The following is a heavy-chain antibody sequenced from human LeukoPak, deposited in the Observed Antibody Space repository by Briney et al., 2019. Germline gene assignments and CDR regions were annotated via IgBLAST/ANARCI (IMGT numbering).Heavy chain of an antibody. CDR1: GFTFSSYA. D-gene: IGHD6-19*01. CDR2: ISSNGGST. Sequence: GRSLRLSCAASGFTFSSYAMHWVRQAPGKGLEYVSAISSNGGSTYYANSVKGRFTISRDNSKNTLYLQMGSLRAEDMAVYYCARGEGIAVAGSTHFDYWGQGTLVTVSS. CDR3: ARGEGIAVAGSTHFDY. J-gene: IGHJ4*02. V-gene: IGHV3-64*01.